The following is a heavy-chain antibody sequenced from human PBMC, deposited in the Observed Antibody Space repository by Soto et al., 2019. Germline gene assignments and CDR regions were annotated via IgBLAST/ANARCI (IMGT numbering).Heavy chain of an antibody. V-gene: IGHV3-74*01. CDR1: EFTFSDHW. D-gene: IGHD2-15*01. CDR2: LNSGGTTT. CDR3: ARGGRLGYYVDV. Sequence: EVQLVESGGGLIQPGGSLRLSCAASEFTFSDHWMHWVRQAPGEGLVWVARLNSGGTTTNYAASVKGRFTISRDNAKNMVYLQMNSMRVDDTAVYFCARGGRLGYYVDVWGKGTTVTVAS. J-gene: IGHJ6*04.